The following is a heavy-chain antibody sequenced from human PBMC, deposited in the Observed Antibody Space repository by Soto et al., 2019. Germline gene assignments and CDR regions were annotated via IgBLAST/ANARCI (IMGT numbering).Heavy chain of an antibody. Sequence: SETLSLACTVSGGSISSNSYYWGWIRPPPGKGLELVGSVYDSGRTYYNPSLKSVVTISVDTAKDQFSLKLSSGTAADTAVYHCASPSQSYDYGVRRDAFDXWGQGTTVTGS. CDR3: ASPSQSYDYGVRRDAFDX. D-gene: IGHD4-17*01. CDR1: GGSISSNSYY. V-gene: IGHV4-39*01. J-gene: IGHJ3*01. CDR2: VYDSGRT.